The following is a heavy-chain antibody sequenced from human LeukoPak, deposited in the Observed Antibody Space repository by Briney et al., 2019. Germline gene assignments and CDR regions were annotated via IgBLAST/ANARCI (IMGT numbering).Heavy chain of an antibody. V-gene: IGHV6-1*01. CDR2: TYYRSKWFT. J-gene: IGHJ5*02. CDR3: ARGWALGS. Sequence: SQTLSLTCAISGDSVSSNRTAWNWIRQSPSRGLEWLGKTYYRSKWFTDYAVSVKSRITINPDTSKNQFFLQLNSVTPEDTAVYYCARGWALGSWGQGTLVTVSS. CDR1: GDSVSSNRTA. D-gene: IGHD3-3*02.